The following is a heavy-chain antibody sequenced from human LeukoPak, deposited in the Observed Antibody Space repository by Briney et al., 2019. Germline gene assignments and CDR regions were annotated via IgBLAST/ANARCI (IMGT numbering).Heavy chain of an antibody. CDR2: LFHSGTR. CDR3: ARRRGWKQQLVYFDY. D-gene: IGHD6-13*01. CDR1: GGSITSYY. V-gene: IGHV4-59*08. J-gene: IGHJ4*02. Sequence: SETLSLTCTVSGGSITSYYWSWIRQPPGKGLEWIGYLFHSGTRRYNPSLKSRVTISADTTKNQIFLTLNSTTAADTAVFYCARRRGWKQQLVYFDYWGQGTLATVSS.